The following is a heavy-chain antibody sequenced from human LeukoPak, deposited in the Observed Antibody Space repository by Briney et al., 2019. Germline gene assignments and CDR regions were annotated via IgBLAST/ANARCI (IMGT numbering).Heavy chain of an antibody. CDR2: INPNSGGT. Sequence: RASVKVSCKASGYTFTGYYMHWVRQAPGQGLEWMGWINPNSGGTNYAQKFQGWVTMTRDTSISTAYMELSRLRSDDTAVYYCARTYDSSGYGQDWDGDYFDYWGQGTLVTVSS. CDR1: GYTFTGYY. V-gene: IGHV1-2*04. CDR3: ARTYDSSGYGQDWDGDYFDY. J-gene: IGHJ4*02. D-gene: IGHD3-22*01.